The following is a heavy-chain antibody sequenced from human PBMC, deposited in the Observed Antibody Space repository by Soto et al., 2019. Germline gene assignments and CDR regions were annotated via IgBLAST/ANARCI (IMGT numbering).Heavy chain of an antibody. D-gene: IGHD1-1*01. CDR3: ARGRYGDY. J-gene: IGHJ4*02. CDR1: GYAFTTYG. CDR2: ISAHNGNT. V-gene: IGHV1-18*01. Sequence: QVHLVQSGAEVKKPGASVKVSCQASGYAFTTYGITWVRQAPGQGLEWMGWISAHNGNTTYAQKLQGRVTVTRDTSTITAYMELRSLRSDDTAVYYCARGRYGDYWGQGALVTVSS.